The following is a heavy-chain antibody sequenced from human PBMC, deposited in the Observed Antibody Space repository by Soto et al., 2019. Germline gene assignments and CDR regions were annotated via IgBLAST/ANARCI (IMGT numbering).Heavy chain of an antibody. CDR1: GFSLSNARMG. J-gene: IGHJ6*02. D-gene: IGHD4-17*01. V-gene: IGHV2-26*01. CDR3: ARMMSGLVRWGHYYYGMDV. Sequence: QVTLKESGPVLVKPTETLTLTCTVSGFSLSNARMGVSWIRQPPGKALEWLAHIFSNDEKSYSTSLTSRLTIPKDTSKSQVVLTMTNMDRLDTATYYCARMMSGLVRWGHYYYGMDVWGQGTTVTVSS. CDR2: IFSNDEK.